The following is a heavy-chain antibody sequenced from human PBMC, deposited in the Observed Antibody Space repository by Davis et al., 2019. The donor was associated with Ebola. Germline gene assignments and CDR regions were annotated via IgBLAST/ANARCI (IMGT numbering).Heavy chain of an antibody. D-gene: IGHD6-13*01. V-gene: IGHV4-30-4*01. CDR3: ARSIAVAGTYWYFDL. J-gene: IGHJ2*01. Sequence: MPSETLSLTCTVSGGSISSGDYYWSWIRQPPGKGLEWLGYIYYSGSTYYNPSLKSRVTIYVDTSKNQFSLKLSSVTAADTAVYYCARSIAVAGTYWYFDLWGRGTLVTVSS. CDR1: GGSISSGDYY. CDR2: IYYSGST.